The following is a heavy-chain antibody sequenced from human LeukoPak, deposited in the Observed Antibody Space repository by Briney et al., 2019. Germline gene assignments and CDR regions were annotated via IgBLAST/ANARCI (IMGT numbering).Heavy chain of an antibody. V-gene: IGHV1-24*01. Sequence: ASVKVSCKVSGYTLTELSMHWVRQAPGKGLEWMGGFDPEDGETIYAQRFQGRVTMTRNTSISTAYMELSSLRSEDTAVYYCARTGTAYYYYYMDVWGKGTTVTVSS. D-gene: IGHD1-1*01. J-gene: IGHJ6*03. CDR3: ARTGTAYYYYYMDV. CDR2: FDPEDGET. CDR1: GYTLTELS.